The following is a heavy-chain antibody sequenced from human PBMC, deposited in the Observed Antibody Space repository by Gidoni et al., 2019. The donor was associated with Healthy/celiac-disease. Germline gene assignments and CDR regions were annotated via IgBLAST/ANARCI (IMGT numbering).Heavy chain of an antibody. V-gene: IGHV3-48*02. CDR3: AIDEKVDFLSGYWGDY. CDR1: RFTCRRYS. D-gene: IGHD3-3*01. CDR2: IGRSSSTI. Sequence: EVQLVESGGGLVQTGGAVSLSCAASRFTCRRYSRNWVRQAPGNGLEWVPYIGRSSSTIYYADSVKGRFTISRDNAKNARYLQMNSLRDEDTVGYYCAIDEKVDFLSGYWGDYWGQGTLVTVSS. J-gene: IGHJ4*02.